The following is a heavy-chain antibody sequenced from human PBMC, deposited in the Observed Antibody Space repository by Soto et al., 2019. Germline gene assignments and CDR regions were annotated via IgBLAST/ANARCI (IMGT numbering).Heavy chain of an antibody. CDR3: ARTFSSSWFMGYFDL. V-gene: IGHV4-59*08. D-gene: IGHD6-13*01. J-gene: IGHJ2*01. CDR1: GGSITSYY. Sequence: QVQLQESGPGLVKPSETLSLTCTVSGGSITSYYWSWIRQPPGKGLEWIGYIYNSGSTNYNPSLNSRVSISEDTSKNQFSLKLSSVTVADTAVYYCARTFSSSWFMGYFDLWGRGTLVTVSS. CDR2: IYNSGST.